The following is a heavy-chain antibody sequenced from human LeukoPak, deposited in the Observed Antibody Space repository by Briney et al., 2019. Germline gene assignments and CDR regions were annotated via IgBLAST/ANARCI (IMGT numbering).Heavy chain of an antibody. J-gene: IGHJ4*02. CDR3: ARAKSGEQQLVFELDY. CDR1: GYTFTGYY. D-gene: IGHD6-13*01. V-gene: IGHV1-2*02. Sequence: ASVKVSCKASGYTFTGYYMHWVRQAPGQGLEWMGWIHPSSGGTNYAQKFQGRVTMTRDTSISTAYMELSRLRSDDTAVYYCARAKSGEQQLVFELDYWGQGTLVTVSS. CDR2: IHPSSGGT.